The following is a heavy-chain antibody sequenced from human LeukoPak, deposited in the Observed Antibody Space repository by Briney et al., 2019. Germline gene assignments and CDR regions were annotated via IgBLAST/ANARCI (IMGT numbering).Heavy chain of an antibody. J-gene: IGHJ4*02. CDR1: GFTFSSYG. CDR2: IPNDRRNN. Sequence: GGSLRLSCAASGFTFSSYGMHWVRQAPGKGLEWVAVIPNDRRNNYYGDSVKGRFTISRDNSKNTLYLQMNSLRAEDTAVYYCARAGKPRGYSGYDLGYWGQGTLVTVSS. V-gene: IGHV3-30*03. D-gene: IGHD5-12*01. CDR3: ARAGKPRGYSGYDLGY.